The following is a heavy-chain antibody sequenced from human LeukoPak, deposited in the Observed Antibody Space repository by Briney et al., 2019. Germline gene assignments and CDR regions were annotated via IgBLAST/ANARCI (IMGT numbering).Heavy chain of an antibody. CDR2: IIPFFGTT. D-gene: IGHD6-6*01. J-gene: IGHJ3*02. CDR3: AEGGPEYSITGGDDFDI. Sequence: ASVKVSCRASGGTFSSYAISWVRQAPGQGLEWMGGIIPFFGTTNYAQRFQGRLTITADRSTSTAYMDLSGLTLEDTAVYYCAEGGPEYSITGGDDFDIWGQGTKVTVSS. V-gene: IGHV1-69*06. CDR1: GGTFSSYA.